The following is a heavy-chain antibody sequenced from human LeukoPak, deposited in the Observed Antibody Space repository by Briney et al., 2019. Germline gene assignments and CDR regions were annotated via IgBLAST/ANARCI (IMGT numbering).Heavy chain of an antibody. Sequence: GGSLRLSCAASGFTFSNYWMHWVRQAPGKGLVWVSRINSDGSSTSYADSVKGRFTISRDNAKNTLYLQMNSLRAEDTAVYYCARVRYDSSGYYFAYYYYYYMDVWGKGTTVTISS. J-gene: IGHJ6*03. V-gene: IGHV3-74*01. CDR3: ARVRYDSSGYYFAYYYYYYMDV. CDR1: GFTFSNYW. CDR2: INSDGSST. D-gene: IGHD3-22*01.